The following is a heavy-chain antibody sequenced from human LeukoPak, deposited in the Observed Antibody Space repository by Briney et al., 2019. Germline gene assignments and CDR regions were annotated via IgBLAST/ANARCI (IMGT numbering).Heavy chain of an antibody. J-gene: IGHJ4*02. D-gene: IGHD6-13*01. CDR2: IIPIFGTA. V-gene: IGHV1-69*13. Sequence: GASVKVSCKASGGTFSSYAISWVRQAPGQGFEWMGGIIPIFGTANYAQKFQGRVTITADESTSTAYMELSSLRSEDTAVYYCARVAGYSSSWYLGWGQGTLVTVSS. CDR3: ARVAGYSSSWYLG. CDR1: GGTFSSYA.